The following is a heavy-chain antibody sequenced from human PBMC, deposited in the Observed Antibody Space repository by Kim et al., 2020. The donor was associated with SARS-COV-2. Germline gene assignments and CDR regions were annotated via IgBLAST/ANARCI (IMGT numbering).Heavy chain of an antibody. CDR2: INHSGST. CDR1: GGSFSGYY. CDR3: ARAEYSSSWYRRNWFDP. D-gene: IGHD6-13*01. J-gene: IGHJ5*02. Sequence: SETLSLTCAVYGGSFSGYYWSWIRQPPGKGLEWIGEINHSGSTNYNPSLKSRVTISVDTSKNQFSLKLSSVTAADTAVYYCARAEYSSSWYRRNWFDPWGQGTLVTVSS. V-gene: IGHV4-34*01.